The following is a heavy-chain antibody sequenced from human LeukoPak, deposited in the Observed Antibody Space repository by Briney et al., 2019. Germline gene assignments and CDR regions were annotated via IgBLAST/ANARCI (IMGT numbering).Heavy chain of an antibody. Sequence: PSGTLSLTCAVSGGSISSTSNWWSWIRQPPGKGLEWIGYVYYSGSTYYNPSLKSRITISVDTSKNQFSLKLSSVTAADTALYYCARGITRRRTFDIWGQGTMVTVSS. CDR1: GGSISSTSNW. D-gene: IGHD3-10*01. CDR2: VYYSGST. CDR3: ARGITRRRTFDI. J-gene: IGHJ3*02. V-gene: IGHV4-30-4*01.